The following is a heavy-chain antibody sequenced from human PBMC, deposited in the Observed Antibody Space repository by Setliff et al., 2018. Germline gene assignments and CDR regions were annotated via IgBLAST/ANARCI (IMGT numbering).Heavy chain of an antibody. V-gene: IGHV1-69*06. CDR2: IIPLLETV. Sequence: ASVKVSCKVSGDTFNTYTLSWVRQAPGQGLEWMGGIIPLLETVKYAQKFQGRLTITADKSTSTGYMELTRLTSDDTAMYYCARDLLGSQGRTFDLWGQGTLVTVSS. CDR1: GDTFNTYT. J-gene: IGHJ4*02. D-gene: IGHD1-26*01. CDR3: ARDLLGSQGRTFDL.